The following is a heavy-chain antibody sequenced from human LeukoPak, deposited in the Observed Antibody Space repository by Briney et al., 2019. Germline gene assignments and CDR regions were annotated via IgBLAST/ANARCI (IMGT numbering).Heavy chain of an antibody. CDR2: INAGNGNT. J-gene: IGHJ3*02. CDR1: GYAFTSYA. Sequence: ASVKVSCKASGYAFTSYAMHCVRQAPGQRLEWMGWINAGNGNTKYSQKFQGRVTITRDTSASTAYMELSSLRSEDTAVYYCHGSGSPSDAFDIWGQGTMVTVSS. V-gene: IGHV1-3*01. D-gene: IGHD3-10*01. CDR3: HGSGSPSDAFDI.